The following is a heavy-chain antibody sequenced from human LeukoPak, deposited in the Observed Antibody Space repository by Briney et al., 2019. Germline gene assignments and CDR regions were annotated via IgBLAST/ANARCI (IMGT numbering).Heavy chain of an antibody. CDR3: ARAVAAPDAFDI. V-gene: IGHV4-59*01. Sequence: PSKTLSLTCTVSGGSISSYYWSWIRQPPGKGLEWIGYIYYSGSTNYNPSLKSRVTISVDTSKNQFSLKLSSVTAADTAVYYCARAVAAPDAFDIWGQGTMVTVSS. J-gene: IGHJ3*02. CDR2: IYYSGST. D-gene: IGHD2-15*01. CDR1: GGSISSYY.